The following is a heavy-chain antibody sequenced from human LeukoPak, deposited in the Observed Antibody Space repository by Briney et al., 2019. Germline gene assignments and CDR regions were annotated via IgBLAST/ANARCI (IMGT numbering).Heavy chain of an antibody. J-gene: IGHJ3*02. V-gene: IGHV4-34*01. Sequence: SETPSLNCAVYAGSFSDYYWSWIRQPPGKGLEWIGEINNSGSTNYNPSLKSRVTISVDTSKNQFSLKLSSVTAADTAVYYCASEYDLWSGYYSTYDAFDIWGQGTMVTVSS. CDR2: INNSGST. D-gene: IGHD3-3*01. CDR3: ASEYDLWSGYYSTYDAFDI. CDR1: AGSFSDYY.